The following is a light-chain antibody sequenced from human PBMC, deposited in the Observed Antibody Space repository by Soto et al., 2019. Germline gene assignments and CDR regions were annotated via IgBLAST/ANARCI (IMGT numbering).Light chain of an antibody. V-gene: IGKV2-28*01. CDR1: QSLLHSNGYNY. J-gene: IGKJ1*01. CDR3: MQPLQTPRT. CDR2: LGS. Sequence: DIVMTQSPLSLPVTPGEPASISCRSSQSLLHSNGYNYLDWYLQKPGQSPQLLVYLGSNRAAGVPDRFSGSGSGTDFTLKSSRVEAEDVGVYYCMQPLQTPRTFGQGTKVEIK.